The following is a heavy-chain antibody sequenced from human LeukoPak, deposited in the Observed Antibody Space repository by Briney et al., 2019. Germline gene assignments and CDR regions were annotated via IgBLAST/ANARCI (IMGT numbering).Heavy chain of an antibody. CDR1: GFTFSSYS. J-gene: IGHJ6*02. D-gene: IGHD6-13*01. V-gene: IGHV3-48*01. Sequence: GGSLRLSCAAFGFTFSSYSMNWVRQAPGKGLEWVSYISSSSSTIYYADSVKGRFTISRDNAKNSLYLQMNSLRAEDTAVYYCARAYDSSSWYSAATDRYGMDVWGQGTTVTVSS. CDR2: ISSSSSTI. CDR3: ARAYDSSSWYSAATDRYGMDV.